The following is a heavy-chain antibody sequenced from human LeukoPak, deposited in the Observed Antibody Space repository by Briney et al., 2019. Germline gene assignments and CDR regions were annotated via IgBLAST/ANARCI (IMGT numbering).Heavy chain of an antibody. J-gene: IGHJ4*02. V-gene: IGHV4-59*01. CDR2: VSDTGST. Sequence: SETLSLTCTVSGGSIRSYYCSWIRQPPGKGLEWIGYVSDTGSTNYNPSLKSRVTISVDTSKNQFSLKLSSVTAADTAVYYCARDLGGGYSYVWGQGTLVTVSS. CDR1: GGSIRSYY. D-gene: IGHD5-18*01. CDR3: ARDLGGGYSYV.